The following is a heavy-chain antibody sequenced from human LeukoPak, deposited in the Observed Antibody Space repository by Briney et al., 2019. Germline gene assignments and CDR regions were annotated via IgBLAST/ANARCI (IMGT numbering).Heavy chain of an antibody. J-gene: IGHJ4*02. CDR1: VGSISSYY. D-gene: IGHD6-13*01. V-gene: IGHV4-59*01. Sequence: SETLSLTCTVSVGSISSYYWSWFRQPPGKGLEWIGYIYYSGSTNYNPSLKSRVTISVDTSKNQFSLKLSSVTAADTAVYYCARGVAAAGIDYWGQGTLVTVSS. CDR3: ARGVAAAGIDY. CDR2: IYYSGST.